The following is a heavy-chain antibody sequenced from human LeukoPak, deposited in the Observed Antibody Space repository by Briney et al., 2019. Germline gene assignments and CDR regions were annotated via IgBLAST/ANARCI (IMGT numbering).Heavy chain of an antibody. CDR1: GFIFSDHY. D-gene: IGHD6-13*01. CDR2: IRNKANRYTI. J-gene: IGHJ4*02. CDR3: ASSRIYSSSWFLSY. Sequence: PGGSLRLSCAASGFIFSDHYMDWVRQAPGKGLEWVGRIRNKANRYTIEYAASVKGRFTISRDDSKNSLYLQMNSLKIEDTAVYYCASSRIYSSSWFLSYWGQGTLVTVSS. V-gene: IGHV3-72*01.